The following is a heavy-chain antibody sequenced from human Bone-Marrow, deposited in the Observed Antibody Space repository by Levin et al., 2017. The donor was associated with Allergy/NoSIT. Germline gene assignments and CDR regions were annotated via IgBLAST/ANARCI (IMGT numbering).Heavy chain of an antibody. D-gene: IGHD3-10*01. CDR1: GFAFSEHY. Sequence: HSGGSLRLSCVGSGFAFSEHYIDWVRQVPGKGLQWVGQIRKKSRNYSTDYAASVKGRFTISRDDSKSSVFLQMNSLGAEDTAVYYCADLGSAPGGYWGQGTLVSVSS. V-gene: IGHV3-72*01. CDR2: IRKKSRNYST. J-gene: IGHJ4*02. CDR3: ADLGSAPGGY.